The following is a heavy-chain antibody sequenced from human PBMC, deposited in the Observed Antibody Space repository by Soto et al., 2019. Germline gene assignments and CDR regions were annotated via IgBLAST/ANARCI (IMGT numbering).Heavy chain of an antibody. D-gene: IGHD3-3*01. CDR2: ISRDSTYR. Sequence: GSLRLSCAASGFSFSTYNMNWVRQAPGKGLEWVSSISRDSTYRYYADSMRGRFTISRDNAKNSVFLQLDSLRGDDTAVYYCARDPYDFWSGPDYWGQGTLVTVSS. CDR3: ARDPYDFWSGPDY. CDR1: GFSFSTYN. J-gene: IGHJ4*02. V-gene: IGHV3-21*06.